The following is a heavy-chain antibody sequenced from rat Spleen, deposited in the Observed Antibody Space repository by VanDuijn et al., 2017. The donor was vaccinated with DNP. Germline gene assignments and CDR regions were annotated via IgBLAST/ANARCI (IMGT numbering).Heavy chain of an antibody. Sequence: EVQLVESGGGLVQPGRSLKLSCAASGFIFSNYDMAWVRQAPTKGLEWVASISPSGGSTDYRDSVKGRFSVSRDNAKSSLYLQMDSLKSEDSATYYCASLNYGRNNWLTYWGQGTLVTVS. CDR1: GFIFSNYD. J-gene: IGHJ3*01. D-gene: IGHD1-3*01. V-gene: IGHV5-25*01. CDR2: ISPSGGST. CDR3: ASLNYGRNNWLTY.